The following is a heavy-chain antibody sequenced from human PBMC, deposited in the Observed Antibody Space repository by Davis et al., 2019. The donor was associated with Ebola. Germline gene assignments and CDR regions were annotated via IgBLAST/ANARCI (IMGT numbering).Heavy chain of an antibody. CDR3: ARDRLDYGGNSGFDY. Sequence: MPSETLSLTCTVSGASISSGDYYWSWIRQHPGKGLEWIGYIYYSGSTYYNPSLRSRLTMSVDTSKNQFSLKLSSVTAADTAVYYCARDRLDYGGNSGFDYWGQGTLVTVSS. D-gene: IGHD4-23*01. CDR2: IYYSGST. J-gene: IGHJ4*02. V-gene: IGHV4-31*03. CDR1: GASISSGDYY.